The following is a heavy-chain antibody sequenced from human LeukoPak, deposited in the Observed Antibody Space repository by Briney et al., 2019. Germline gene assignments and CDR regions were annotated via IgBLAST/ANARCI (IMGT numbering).Heavy chain of an antibody. CDR2: IYSAGTT. J-gene: IGHJ4*02. CDR1: GVTVTNNY. CDR3: ARVLGYDSSGYYRGYFDY. V-gene: IGHV3-53*04. Sequence: GSLRLSCAASGVTVTNNYMSWVRQAPGEGLEWGSVIYSAGTTYYADSVKGRFTISRQTPENTLFLQMNSLRPEDTAVYYCARVLGYDSSGYYRGYFDYWGQGTLVTVSS. D-gene: IGHD3-22*01.